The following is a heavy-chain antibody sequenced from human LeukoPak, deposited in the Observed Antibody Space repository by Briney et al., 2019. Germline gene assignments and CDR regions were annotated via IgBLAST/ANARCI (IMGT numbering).Heavy chain of an antibody. CDR1: GGSISSGDYY. D-gene: IGHD6-19*01. V-gene: IGHV4-30-4*01. CDR3: ARMAVAGTGAFDI. J-gene: IGHJ3*02. Sequence: SETLSLTCTVSGGSISSGDYYWSWIRQPPGKGLEWIAYMYYSGSTYYNPSLKSRVTMSADTSKNQFSLKLSSVTAADTAVYYCARMAVAGTGAFDIWGQGTMVTVSS. CDR2: MYYSGST.